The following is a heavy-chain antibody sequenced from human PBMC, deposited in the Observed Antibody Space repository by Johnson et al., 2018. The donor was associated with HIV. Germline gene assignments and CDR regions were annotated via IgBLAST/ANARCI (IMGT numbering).Heavy chain of an antibody. J-gene: IGHJ3*02. Sequence: MLLVESGGGVERPGGSLRLSCAGSGFTFDDHGMSWVRQVPGKGLEWVSGINWSGSTYYADSVKGRFTISRDNSKNSRYLQMNSLRTEDTALYYCAKNKGVVILRGDAFVIWGQGTMVTVSS. CDR1: GFTFDDHG. V-gene: IGHV3-20*04. CDR3: AKNKGVVILRGDAFVI. CDR2: INWSGST. D-gene: IGHD2-21*01.